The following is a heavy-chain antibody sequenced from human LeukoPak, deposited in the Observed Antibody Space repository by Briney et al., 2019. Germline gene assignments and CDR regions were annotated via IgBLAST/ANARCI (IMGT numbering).Heavy chain of an antibody. Sequence: SETLSLTCTVSGGSISSYYWSWIRQPAGKGLEWIGRIYTSGSTDYNPSLKSRVTISVDTSKNQFSLKLTSVTAADTAIYYCARHRSGWYSDFDFWGQGTLVTVSS. J-gene: IGHJ4*02. D-gene: IGHD6-19*01. V-gene: IGHV4-4*07. CDR1: GGSISSYY. CDR2: IYTSGST. CDR3: ARHRSGWYSDFDF.